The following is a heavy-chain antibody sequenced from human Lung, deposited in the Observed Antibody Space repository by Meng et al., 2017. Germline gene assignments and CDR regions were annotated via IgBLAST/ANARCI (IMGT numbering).Heavy chain of an antibody. J-gene: IGHJ4*02. D-gene: IGHD2-21*01. CDR3: ASFDHIPRRNYFDY. CDR2: IQHSGSA. Sequence: QVQLQESGPGLVEPSQTLSLTCTVSGGSMSSGNYYWSWIRQPPGKGLEWIGYIQHSGSAYYNPSLKSRVSSSVDTSKNQFSLNLNFMTAADTAVYYCASFDHIPRRNYFDYWGQGTLVTVSS. CDR1: GGSMSSGNYY. V-gene: IGHV4-30-4*01.